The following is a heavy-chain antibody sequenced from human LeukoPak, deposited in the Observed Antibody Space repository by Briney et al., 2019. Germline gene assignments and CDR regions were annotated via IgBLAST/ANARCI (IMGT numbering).Heavy chain of an antibody. CDR1: GFTFSTYG. CDR3: AKDRFRQSGSFFDY. Sequence: GGSLRLSCAASGFTFSTYGMSWVRQAPGKGLERVSGISDSGVTTYYAASVKGRFTISRDNSKNTLYLQVNSLGAEDTAVYYCAKDRFRQSGSFFDYWGQGTLVTVSS. D-gene: IGHD1-26*01. J-gene: IGHJ4*02. V-gene: IGHV3-23*01. CDR2: ISDSGVTT.